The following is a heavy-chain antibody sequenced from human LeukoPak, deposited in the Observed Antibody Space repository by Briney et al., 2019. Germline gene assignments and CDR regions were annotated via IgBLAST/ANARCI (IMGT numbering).Heavy chain of an antibody. Sequence: SETLSLTCTVSGGSISSYYWSWIRQPPGKGLEWIGYIYYSGSTNYNPSLKSRVTISVDTSKNQSSLKLSSVTAADTAVYYCARGRGYASGYYFDYWGQGTLVTVSS. D-gene: IGHD5-12*01. V-gene: IGHV4-59*01. J-gene: IGHJ4*02. CDR1: GGSISSYY. CDR2: IYYSGST. CDR3: ARGRGYASGYYFDY.